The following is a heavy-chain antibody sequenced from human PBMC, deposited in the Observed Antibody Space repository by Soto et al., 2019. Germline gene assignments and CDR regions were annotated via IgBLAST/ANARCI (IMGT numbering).Heavy chain of an antibody. CDR2: IIPIFGTA. CDR3: ARDYYDSSGYYGYWFDP. CDR1: GGTFSSYA. D-gene: IGHD3-22*01. V-gene: IGHV1-69*06. J-gene: IGHJ5*02. Sequence: SVKVSCKASGGTFSSYAISWVRQAPGQGLEWMGGIIPIFGTANYAQKFQGRVTITADKSTSTAYMELSSLRSEDTAVYYCARDYYDSSGYYGYWFDPWGQGTLVTVSS.